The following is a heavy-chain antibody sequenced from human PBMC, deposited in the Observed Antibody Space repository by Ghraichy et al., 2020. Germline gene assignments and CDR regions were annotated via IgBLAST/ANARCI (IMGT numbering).Heavy chain of an antibody. CDR1: GGSISSSSYY. CDR2: IYYSGST. V-gene: IGHV4-39*01. CDR3: ARDFWSGYPHYYYYGMDV. D-gene: IGHD3-3*01. Sequence: SETLSLTCTVSGGSISSSSYYWGWIRQPPGKGLEWIGSIYYSGSTYYNPSLKSRVTISVDTSKNQFSLKLSSVTAADTAVYYCARDFWSGYPHYYYYGMDVWGQGTTVTVSS. J-gene: IGHJ6*02.